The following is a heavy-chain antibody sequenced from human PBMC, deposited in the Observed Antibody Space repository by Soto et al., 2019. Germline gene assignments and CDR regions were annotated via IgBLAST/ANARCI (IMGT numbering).Heavy chain of an antibody. CDR1: GGSISSGGYY. J-gene: IGHJ1*01. V-gene: IGHV4-31*03. Sequence: SETLSLTCTVSGGSISSGGYYWSWIRQHPGKGLEWIGYIYYSGSTYYNPSLKSRVTISVDTSKNQFSLKLSSVTAADTAVYYCARVSWYYDSSGYAPRYFQHWGQGTLVTVS. CDR2: IYYSGST. CDR3: ARVSWYYDSSGYAPRYFQH. D-gene: IGHD3-22*01.